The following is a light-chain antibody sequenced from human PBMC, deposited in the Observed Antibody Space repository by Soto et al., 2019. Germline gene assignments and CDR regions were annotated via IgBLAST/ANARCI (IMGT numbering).Light chain of an antibody. J-gene: IGKJ5*01. V-gene: IGKV1-39*01. Sequence: DIQMTQSPSSLSASVGDRFTITCRASHIISSYLNWYQQKPGKAPKLLIYAASSLQSGVPSSFSGSGSGTDFTLAIRSLQPEDFATYYCQQSYSIPSITFGQGKRLEIK. CDR3: QQSYSIPSIT. CDR1: HIISSY. CDR2: AAS.